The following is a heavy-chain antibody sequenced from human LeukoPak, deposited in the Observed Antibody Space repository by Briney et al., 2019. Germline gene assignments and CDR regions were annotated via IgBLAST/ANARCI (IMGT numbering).Heavy chain of an antibody. CDR1: GYTFPGHH. CDR2: INPKNGGT. CDR3: ARDGYGGNSFDY. J-gene: IGHJ4*02. Sequence: ASVKVSCKASGYTFPGHHIHWVRQAPGQELEWMGWINPKNGGTNCAQKFQGRVTMTRDTSINTAFVELSRLNSDDTAVYFCARDGYGGNSFDYWGQGTLVTVSS. V-gene: IGHV1-2*02. D-gene: IGHD4-23*01.